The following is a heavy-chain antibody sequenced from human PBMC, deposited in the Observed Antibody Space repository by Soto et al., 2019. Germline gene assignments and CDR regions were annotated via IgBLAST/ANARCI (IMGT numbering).Heavy chain of an antibody. V-gene: IGHV1-2*02. CDR1: GYTFTGYY. CDR2: INPNSGGT. D-gene: IGHD3-10*01. J-gene: IGHJ4*02. CDR3: ASPGPAVRGVIKYYFDY. Sequence: QVQLVQSGAEVKKPGASVKVSCKASGYTFTGYYMHWVRQAPGQGLEWMGWINPNSGGTNYAQKFQGRVTMTRDTSISTAYMELSRLRSDDTAVYYCASPGPAVRGVIKYYFDYWGQGTLVTVSS.